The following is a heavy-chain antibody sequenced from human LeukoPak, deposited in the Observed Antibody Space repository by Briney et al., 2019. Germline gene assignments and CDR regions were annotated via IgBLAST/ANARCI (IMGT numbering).Heavy chain of an antibody. J-gene: IGHJ6*02. Sequence: GGSLRLSCAASGFTFSSEGMAWLRQAPGKGLEWVSSISDGGDTTYYADSVKGRFTISRDNAKNSLYLQMNSLRAEDTAVYYCARDLWFGELLHHYYYGMDVWGQGTTVTVSS. V-gene: IGHV3-21*01. CDR3: ARDLWFGELLHHYYYGMDV. D-gene: IGHD3-10*01. CDR1: GFTFSSEG. CDR2: ISDGGDTT.